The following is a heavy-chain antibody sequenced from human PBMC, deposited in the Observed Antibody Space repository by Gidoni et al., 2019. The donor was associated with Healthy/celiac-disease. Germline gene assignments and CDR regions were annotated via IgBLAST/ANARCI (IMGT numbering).Heavy chain of an antibody. Sequence: QVQLVQSGAEVKKPGASVKVSCKASGYTFTRYYMHWVRQAPGQGLEWMGIIHPSGGSTSYAQKFQGRVTMTRDTSTSTVYMELSSLRSEDTAVYYCARDPRGTVPRGGYGMDVWGQGTTVTVSS. D-gene: IGHD2-8*02. CDR2: IHPSGGST. CDR1: GYTFTRYY. CDR3: ARDPRGTVPRGGYGMDV. V-gene: IGHV1-46*01. J-gene: IGHJ6*02.